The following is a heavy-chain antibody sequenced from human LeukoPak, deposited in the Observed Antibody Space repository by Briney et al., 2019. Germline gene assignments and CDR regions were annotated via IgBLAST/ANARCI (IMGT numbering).Heavy chain of an antibody. J-gene: IGHJ4*02. CDR3: ARDYYYYDSSGYYY. Sequence: GGSLRLSCPASGFTFSSYSMNWVRQAPGKGLEWVSSISSSSSYIYYADSVKGRFTISRDNAKNSLYLQMNSLRAEVTAVYYCARDYYYYDSSGYYYWGQGTLVTVSS. D-gene: IGHD3-22*01. CDR2: ISSSSSYI. V-gene: IGHV3-21*01. CDR1: GFTFSSYS.